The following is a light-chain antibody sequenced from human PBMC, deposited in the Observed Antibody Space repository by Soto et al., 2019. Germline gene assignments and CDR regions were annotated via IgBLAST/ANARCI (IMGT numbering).Light chain of an antibody. CDR2: GAS. CDR1: QSVSSSY. V-gene: IGKV3-20*01. Sequence: EIVLTQSPATPSLSPGERATLSCRASQSVSSSYLAWYQQKPGQAPRLLIYGASSRATGIPDRFSGSGSGTDFTLTISRLEPEDFAVYYCQQYGSSPSLTFGGGTKVDIK. J-gene: IGKJ4*01. CDR3: QQYGSSPSLT.